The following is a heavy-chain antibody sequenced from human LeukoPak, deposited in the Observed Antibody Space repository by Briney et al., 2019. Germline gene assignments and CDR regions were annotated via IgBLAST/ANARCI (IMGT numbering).Heavy chain of an antibody. V-gene: IGHV3-49*03. J-gene: IGHJ4*02. Sequence: GGSLRLSCTASGFTFGDYAMSWFRQAPGKGLEWVGFIRSKAYGGTTEYAASVKGRFTISRDDSKSIAYLQMNSLKTEDTAVYYCTRWFGELPPDYWGQEALVTVSS. CDR3: TRWFGELPPDY. D-gene: IGHD3-10*01. CDR2: IRSKAYGGTT. CDR1: GFTFGDYA.